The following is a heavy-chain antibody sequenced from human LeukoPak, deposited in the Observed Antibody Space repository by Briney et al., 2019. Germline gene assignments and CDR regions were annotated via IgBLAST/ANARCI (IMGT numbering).Heavy chain of an antibody. CDR1: GGSISSYY. CDR3: ARRGLMITFGGVIVSGNYYYMDV. CDR2: MYYSGST. V-gene: IGHV4-39*07. Sequence: SETPSLTCTVSGGSISSYYWGWIRQPPGKGLEWIGSMYYSGSTYYNPSLKSRVTISVDTPKNQFSLKLSSVTAADTAVYYCARRGLMITFGGVIVSGNYYYMDVWGKGTTVTISS. D-gene: IGHD3-16*02. J-gene: IGHJ6*03.